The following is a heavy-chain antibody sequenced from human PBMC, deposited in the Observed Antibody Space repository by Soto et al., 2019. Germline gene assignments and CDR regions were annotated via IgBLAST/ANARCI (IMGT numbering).Heavy chain of an antibody. V-gene: IGHV3-11*06. D-gene: IGHD2-15*01. CDR3: VRGGGGGLFDP. J-gene: IGHJ5*02. Sequence: QVQLVESGGGLVTPGGSLRLSCARSGFTFSDYYMSWLRQAPGKGLEWLSYISPGSRYPAYADSVKGRFTISRDNARRSLSLQMNSLTVDDTAIYYCVRGGGGGLFDPWGQGSMVTVSS. CDR1: GFTFSDYY. CDR2: ISPGSRYP.